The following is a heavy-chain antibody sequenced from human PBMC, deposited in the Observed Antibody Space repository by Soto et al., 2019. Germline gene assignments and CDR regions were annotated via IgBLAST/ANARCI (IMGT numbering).Heavy chain of an antibody. V-gene: IGHV1-2*02. CDR3: ARSYYDSSGFSNDAFDL. J-gene: IGHJ3*01. D-gene: IGHD3-22*01. CDR2: INPNSGGT. CDR1: GYTFTDYY. Sequence: QVQLVQSGAEVKKPGASVKVSCKASGYTFTDYYMHWVRQAPGQGLEWMGWINPNSGGTNYAQKLQRRVTTTRDTSISTAYMELSRLRSDDTAVYYCARSYYDSSGFSNDAFDLWGQGTMVTVSS.